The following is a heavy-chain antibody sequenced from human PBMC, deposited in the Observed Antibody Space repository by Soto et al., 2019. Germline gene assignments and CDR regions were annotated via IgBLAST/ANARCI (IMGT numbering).Heavy chain of an antibody. CDR2: MKHDAAEK. J-gene: IGHJ4*02. Sequence: EVQLLESGGTLVQPGGSLRLSCAASGITFSSPWMSWVRQATGKGLEWVANMKHDAAEKYYLESVKGRITISRDNSKNSRDVQINSLRVDDTAVYYCTRDDYYGGTPRDWGQGTLVTVSS. CDR1: GITFSSPW. V-gene: IGHV3-7*03. CDR3: TRDDYYGGTPRD. D-gene: IGHD4-17*01.